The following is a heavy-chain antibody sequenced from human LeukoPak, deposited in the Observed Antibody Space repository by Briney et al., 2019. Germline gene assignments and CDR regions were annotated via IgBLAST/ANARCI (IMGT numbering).Heavy chain of an antibody. J-gene: IGHJ6*02. V-gene: IGHV4-39*01. Sequence: SETLSLTCSVSGGSISSRSYYWGWVRQPPGKGLEWIGSTYYTGSTYYNPSLRSRVSISGDTSKNQVSLKVNSVTAADTAVYYCARLGAAPGPPHYFYYGMDVWGQGTTVAVS. D-gene: IGHD6-13*01. CDR2: TYYTGST. CDR1: GGSISSRSYY. CDR3: ARLGAAPGPPHYFYYGMDV.